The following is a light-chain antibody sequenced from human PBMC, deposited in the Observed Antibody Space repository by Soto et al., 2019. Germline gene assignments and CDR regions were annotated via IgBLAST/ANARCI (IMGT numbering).Light chain of an antibody. V-gene: IGKV3-20*01. CDR2: GAS. Sequence: EIVLTQSPGTLSLSPGERATLSCRASQSVSSSYLAWYQQKTGQAPRLLIYGASSRATGIPDKFIGSGFGTDFTFIISRLEPEDFAVYYCQQYGSSSWTFGQGTKVDIK. CDR1: QSVSSSY. CDR3: QQYGSSSWT. J-gene: IGKJ1*01.